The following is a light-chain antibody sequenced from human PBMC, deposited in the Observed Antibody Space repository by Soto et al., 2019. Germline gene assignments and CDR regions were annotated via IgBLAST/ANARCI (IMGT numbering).Light chain of an antibody. Sequence: QSVLTQPPSASGTPGQRVTISCSGSSSNIGSNTVNSYQQLPGTAPKLLIYSNNQRPSGVPDRCSGSKSGTSASLAISGLQSEDEADYYCAAWDDSLNGYVVFGGGTKLTVL. CDR2: SNN. V-gene: IGLV1-44*01. J-gene: IGLJ2*01. CDR1: SSNIGSNT. CDR3: AAWDDSLNGYVV.